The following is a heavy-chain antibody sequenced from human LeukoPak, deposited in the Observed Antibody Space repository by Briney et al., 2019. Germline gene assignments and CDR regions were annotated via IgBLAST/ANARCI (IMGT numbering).Heavy chain of an antibody. CDR3: ARAIAIRGFDY. CDR1: GFTFSGYS. D-gene: IGHD3-16*02. J-gene: IGHJ4*02. CDR2: ISSSSSYI. Sequence: GGSLRLSCAASGFTFSGYSLNWVRQAPGKGLEWVSSISSSSSYIYYADSVKGRFTISRDNAKNSLYLQMNSLRAEDTAVYYCARAIAIRGFDYWGQGTLVTVSS. V-gene: IGHV3-21*01.